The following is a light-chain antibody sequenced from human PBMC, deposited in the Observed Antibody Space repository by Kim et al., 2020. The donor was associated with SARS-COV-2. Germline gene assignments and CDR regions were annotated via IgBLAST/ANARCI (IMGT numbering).Light chain of an antibody. J-gene: IGKJ1*01. CDR1: QSIVTW. CDR2: KAS. Sequence: SASVGDRVTITCRASQSIVTWLAWYQQKPGKAPKLLIYKASSLQSGVPSRFSGSGSGTEFTLTISSLQPDDFATYYCQQYINYWTFGQGTKVDIK. V-gene: IGKV1-5*03. CDR3: QQYINYWT.